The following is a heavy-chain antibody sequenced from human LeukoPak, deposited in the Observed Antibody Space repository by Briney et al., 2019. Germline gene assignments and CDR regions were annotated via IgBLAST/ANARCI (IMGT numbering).Heavy chain of an antibody. CDR1: GGSINNGGYS. Sequence: SQTLSLTCAVSGGSINNGGYSWSWIRQPLGKGLERIGYINHSESTYYNPSLKNRVTISIDRSKNQLSLNLSSVTAADTAVYYCAREAPRPNRAGSGEYYFDYCGQGTLVTVSS. D-gene: IGHD3-10*01. V-gene: IGHV4-30-2*01. CDR2: INHSEST. CDR3: AREAPRPNRAGSGEYYFDY. J-gene: IGHJ4*02.